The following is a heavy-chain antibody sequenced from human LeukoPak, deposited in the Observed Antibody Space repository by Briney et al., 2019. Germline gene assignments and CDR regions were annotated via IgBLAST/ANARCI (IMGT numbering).Heavy chain of an antibody. D-gene: IGHD6-19*01. CDR3: AREVSSGWFLDY. J-gene: IGHJ4*02. CDR1: EFTFSSFW. CDR2: ISYDGSNK. V-gene: IGHV3-30-3*01. Sequence: KPGGSLRLSCAASEFTFSSFWMHWVRQAPGKGLEWVAVISYDGSNKYYADSVKGRFTISRDNSKNTLYLQMNSLRAEDTAVYYCAREVSSGWFLDYWGQGTLVTVSS.